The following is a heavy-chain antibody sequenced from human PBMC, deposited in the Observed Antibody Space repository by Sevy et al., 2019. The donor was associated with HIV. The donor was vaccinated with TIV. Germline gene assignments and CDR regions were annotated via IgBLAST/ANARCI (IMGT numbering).Heavy chain of an antibody. CDR1: GFTFSSYA. CDR3: ARYEEDTTLVNAFDI. J-gene: IGHJ3*02. CDR2: ISGSGGST. Sequence: GGSLRLSCAASGFTFSSYAMSWVRQAPGKGLEWVSAISGSGGSTYYADSVKGRFTISRDNSKNTLYLQMNSLRAEDTAVYYCARYEEDTTLVNAFDIWGQGTMVTVSS. V-gene: IGHV3-23*01. D-gene: IGHD5-18*01.